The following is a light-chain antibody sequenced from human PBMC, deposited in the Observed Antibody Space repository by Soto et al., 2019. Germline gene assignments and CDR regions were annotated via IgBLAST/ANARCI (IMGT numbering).Light chain of an antibody. CDR1: QSVFNNN. Sequence: EIVLTQSPGTLSLSPGERATLSCRASQSVFNNNLAWYQQKPGQAPRLLMFGASSRATGIPDRFSGSGSGTDCTLTRSRLAPEDFAIYHCQQYGGSPRTFGQGTKLEIK. J-gene: IGKJ2*01. CDR2: GAS. V-gene: IGKV3-20*01. CDR3: QQYGGSPRT.